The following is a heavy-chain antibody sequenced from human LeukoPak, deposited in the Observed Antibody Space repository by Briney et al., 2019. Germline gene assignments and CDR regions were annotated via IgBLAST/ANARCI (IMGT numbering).Heavy chain of an antibody. CDR1: GFTFISYW. CDR2: IKQDGSEK. J-gene: IGHJ6*03. Sequence: PGGSLRLSCAASGFTFISYWLTWVRQAPGKGLEWVANIKQDGSEKYYVGSVKGRFTISRDNAKNSLYLQMNSLRAEDTAVYYCARATSYSSGWYNYYYYYMDVWGKGTTVTISS. V-gene: IGHV3-7*03. D-gene: IGHD6-19*01. CDR3: ARATSYSSGWYNYYYYYMDV.